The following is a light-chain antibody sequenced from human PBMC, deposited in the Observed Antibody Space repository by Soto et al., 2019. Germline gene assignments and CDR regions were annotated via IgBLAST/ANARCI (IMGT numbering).Light chain of an antibody. Sequence: DIVMTQSPLSLPVTPGEPASISCRSSQSLLYSNGNNYLDWYLQKPGQSPQLLIYLASSRASGVPDRFSGRGSGTDFTLKISRVEAEDVGVYYCMQPLQTPYTFGQGTKLEIK. J-gene: IGKJ2*01. CDR3: MQPLQTPYT. CDR1: QSLLYSNGNNY. V-gene: IGKV2-28*01. CDR2: LAS.